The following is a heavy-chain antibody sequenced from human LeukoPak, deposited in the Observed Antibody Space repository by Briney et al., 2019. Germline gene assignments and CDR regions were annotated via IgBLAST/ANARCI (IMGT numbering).Heavy chain of an antibody. CDR3: ARELNYYGSGSYFYYMDV. V-gene: IGHV3-30*04. Sequence: PGGSLRLSCAASGFTFSSYAMHWVRQAPGKGLEWVAVISYDGSNKYYADSVKGRFTISRDNSKNTLYLQMNSLRAEDTAVYYCARELNYYGSGSYFYYMDVWGKGTTVTVSS. CDR1: GFTFSSYA. J-gene: IGHJ6*03. D-gene: IGHD3-10*01. CDR2: ISYDGSNK.